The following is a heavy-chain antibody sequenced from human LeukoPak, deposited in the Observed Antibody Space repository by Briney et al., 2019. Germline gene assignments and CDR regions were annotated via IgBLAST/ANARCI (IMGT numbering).Heavy chain of an antibody. CDR3: ARFRAAAGTKPTYYFDY. V-gene: IGHV4-34*01. Sequence: PSETLSLTCAVHGGSFSGYYWSWIRQPPGKGLEWIGEINHSGSTNYNPSLKSRVTISVDTSKNQFSLKLSSVTAADTAVYYCARFRAAAGTKPTYYFDYWGQGTLVTVSS. J-gene: IGHJ4*02. D-gene: IGHD6-13*01. CDR1: GGSFSGYY. CDR2: INHSGST.